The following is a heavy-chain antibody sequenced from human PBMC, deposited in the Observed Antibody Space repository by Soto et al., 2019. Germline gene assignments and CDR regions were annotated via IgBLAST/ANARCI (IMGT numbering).Heavy chain of an antibody. Sequence: PGGSLRLSCAASGFTFSSYGMHWVRQAPGKGLEWVAVIWYDGSNKYYADSVKGRFTISRDNSKNTLYLQMNSLRAEDTAVYYCARELLPHKAYYGSGSTSFEMSDYYGMDVWGQGTTVTVSS. J-gene: IGHJ6*02. CDR1: GFTFSSYG. CDR3: ARELLPHKAYYGSGSTSFEMSDYYGMDV. CDR2: IWYDGSNK. D-gene: IGHD3-10*01. V-gene: IGHV3-33*01.